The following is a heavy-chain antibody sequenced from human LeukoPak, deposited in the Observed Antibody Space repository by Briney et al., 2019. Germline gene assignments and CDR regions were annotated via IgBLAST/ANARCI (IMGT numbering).Heavy chain of an antibody. J-gene: IGHJ4*02. CDR2: INHSGST. CDR1: GGSFNGYY. CDR3: ARAPMEYYDFWSGYSTWYFDY. V-gene: IGHV4-34*01. D-gene: IGHD3-3*01. Sequence: PSETLSLTCAVYGGSFNGYYWTWIRQTPRKGLEWIGEINHSGSTEYNPSLKSRLTISVDTSKNQFSLKLSSVTAADTAVYYCARAPMEYYDFWSGYSTWYFDYWGQGNLVTVSS.